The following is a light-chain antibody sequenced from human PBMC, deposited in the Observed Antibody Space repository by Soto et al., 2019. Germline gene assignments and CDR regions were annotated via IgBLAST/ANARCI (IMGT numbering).Light chain of an antibody. CDR1: QSISNR. J-gene: IGKJ1*01. V-gene: IGKV1-5*03. CDR2: KAS. Sequence: DIQMTQSPSTLSSSLGDIVTITFRASQSISNRLAWYQQTPGKAPKLLIFKASTSQSGVPSSFSGSGSGTEFTLTISSLQPGDFATYYCQQYYNYPLTFGQGTKVDIK. CDR3: QQYYNYPLT.